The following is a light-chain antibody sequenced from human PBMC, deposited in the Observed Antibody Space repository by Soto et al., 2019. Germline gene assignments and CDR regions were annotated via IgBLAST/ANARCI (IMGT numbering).Light chain of an antibody. CDR1: QNINNW. V-gene: IGKV1-5*03. Sequence: DIQMTQSPSTLSASVGDRVTITCRASQNINNWLGWYQQKPGKAPKLLIYKASSLESGVPSRFSGSGSGTEFTLTISTLQPDDSATYYCQQYNSYLGPGTKVDIK. J-gene: IGKJ3*01. CDR3: QQYNSY. CDR2: KAS.